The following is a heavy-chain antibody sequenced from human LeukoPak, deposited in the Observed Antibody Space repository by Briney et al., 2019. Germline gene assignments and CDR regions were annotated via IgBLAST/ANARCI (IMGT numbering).Heavy chain of an antibody. J-gene: IGHJ4*02. CDR1: GGSISSYY. CDR2: IYHSGST. V-gene: IGHV4-59*06. CDR3: ATGHLLWFGELF. Sequence: SETLSLTCTVSGGSISSYYWSWIRQPPGKGLEWIGYIYHSGSTYYNPSLKSRVTISVDTSKNQFSLKLSSVTAADKAVYYCATGHLLWFGELFWGQGTLVTVSS. D-gene: IGHD3-10*01.